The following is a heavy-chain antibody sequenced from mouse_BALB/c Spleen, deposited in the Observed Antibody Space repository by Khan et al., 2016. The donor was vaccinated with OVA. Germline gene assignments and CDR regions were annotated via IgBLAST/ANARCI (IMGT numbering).Heavy chain of an antibody. V-gene: IGHV1-87*01. CDR3: ASYRYDYFDY. Sequence: VQLQESGAELARPGASVKLSCKASGYTFTTYWMQWVKQRPGQGLAWIGTIYPGDGDTRYTQNFKGKATLTADKFSSPAYMQLSSLTSEDSAVYYCASYRYDYFDYWGQGTTLTVSS. J-gene: IGHJ2*01. CDR1: GYTFTTYW. D-gene: IGHD2-14*01. CDR2: IYPGDGDT.